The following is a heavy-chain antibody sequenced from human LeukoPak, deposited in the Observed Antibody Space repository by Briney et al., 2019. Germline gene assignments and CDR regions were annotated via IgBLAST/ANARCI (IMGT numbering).Heavy chain of an antibody. D-gene: IGHD3-3*01. CDR2: INHSGST. V-gene: IGHV4-34*01. CDR3: ARAVLRFLEWLPVLGGMDV. J-gene: IGHJ6*02. Sequence: PSETLSLTCAVYGGSFSGYYWSWIRQPPGKGLEWIGEINHSGSTNYNPSLKSRVTISVDTSKNQFSLKLSSVTAADTAVYYCARAVLRFLEWLPVLGGMDVWGQGTTVTVSS. CDR1: GGSFSGYY.